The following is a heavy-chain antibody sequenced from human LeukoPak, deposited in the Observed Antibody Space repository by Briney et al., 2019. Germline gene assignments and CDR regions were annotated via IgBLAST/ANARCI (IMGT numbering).Heavy chain of an antibody. CDR3: ASALNSNYGPLTG. CDR2: ISGDGTST. Sequence: GGSLRLSCAASGFTFSTYPMHWVRQDPGKGLESVSAISGDGTSTYYANSVKGRFTISRDNSKYTLYLQMNSLRAEDTAVYYCASALNSNYGPLTGWGQGTLVTVSS. V-gene: IGHV3-64*01. D-gene: IGHD4-11*01. J-gene: IGHJ4*02. CDR1: GFTFSTYP.